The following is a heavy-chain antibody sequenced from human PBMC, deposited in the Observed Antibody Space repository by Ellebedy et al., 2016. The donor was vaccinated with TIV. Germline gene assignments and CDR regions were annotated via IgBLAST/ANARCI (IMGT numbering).Heavy chain of an antibody. CDR1: SGSISSYY. Sequence: MPSETLSLTCTVSSGSISSYYWSWIRQLPGKGLEWIGYNYYSGSTNYNPSLKSRVTISVDTSKNQFSLKLSSVTAADKAVYYCARGEVTIYYYGMDVWGQGTTVTVSS. CDR3: ARGEVTIYYYGMDV. CDR2: NYYSGST. J-gene: IGHJ6*02. D-gene: IGHD3-3*01. V-gene: IGHV4-59*01.